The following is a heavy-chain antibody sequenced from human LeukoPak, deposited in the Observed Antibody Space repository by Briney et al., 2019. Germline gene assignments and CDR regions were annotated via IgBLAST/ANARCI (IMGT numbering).Heavy chain of an antibody. CDR1: GFTFSSYW. Sequence: GGSLRLSCAATGFTFSSYWMSWVRQAPGKGLEWVANIKQDGSEKYYVDSVKGRFTISRDNAKNSLSLQMNSLRAEDTAVYYCARVRRWLQNPWVIYYFDYWGQGTLVTVSS. CDR3: ARVRRWLQNPWVIYYFDY. CDR2: IKQDGSEK. V-gene: IGHV3-7*01. J-gene: IGHJ4*02. D-gene: IGHD5-24*01.